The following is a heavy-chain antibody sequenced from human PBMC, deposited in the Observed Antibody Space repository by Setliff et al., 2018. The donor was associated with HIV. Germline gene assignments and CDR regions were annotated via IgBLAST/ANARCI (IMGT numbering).Heavy chain of an antibody. CDR2: ITSSGSTT. CDR3: VRDQVGGGIDY. D-gene: IGHD6-25*01. J-gene: IGHJ4*02. V-gene: IGHV3-11*04. Sequence: GGSLRLSCAASGFSFSDYYMTWVRQAPGRGLEWVSYITSSGSTTHYGDSLRGRFTISRDDAKNSLYLQMNSLRAEDTAVYYCVRDQVGGGIDYWGQGTLVTVSS. CDR1: GFSFSDYY.